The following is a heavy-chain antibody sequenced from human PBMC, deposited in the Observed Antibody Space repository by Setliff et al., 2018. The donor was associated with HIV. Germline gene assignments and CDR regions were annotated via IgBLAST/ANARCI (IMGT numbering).Heavy chain of an antibody. CDR1: GFTFSNYN. Sequence: LRLSCAASGFTFSNYNMNWVRQAPGKGLEWVSSISYDSRFIYHADSMKGRFTISRDNAKKLVYLQMTSLRAEDTAIYYCARDRASSGYYARFDHWGQGTLVTVSS. J-gene: IGHJ4*02. CDR3: ARDRASSGYYARFDH. CDR2: ISYDSRFI. D-gene: IGHD3-22*01. V-gene: IGHV3-21*01.